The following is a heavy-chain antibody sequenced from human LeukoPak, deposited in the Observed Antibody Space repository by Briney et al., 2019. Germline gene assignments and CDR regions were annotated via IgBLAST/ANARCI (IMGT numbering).Heavy chain of an antibody. CDR3: AKPKYSSGWYRFYFDY. CDR2: ISGSGTIT. CDR1: GFTFSTYG. J-gene: IGHJ4*02. Sequence: GGSLGLSCAASGFTFSTYGMSWVRQAPGKGLEWVSFISGSGTITFYADSVKGRFTISRDNSKSTLYLQMNSLRAEDTAVYYCAKPKYSSGWYRFYFDYWGQGTLVTVSS. V-gene: IGHV3-23*01. D-gene: IGHD6-19*01.